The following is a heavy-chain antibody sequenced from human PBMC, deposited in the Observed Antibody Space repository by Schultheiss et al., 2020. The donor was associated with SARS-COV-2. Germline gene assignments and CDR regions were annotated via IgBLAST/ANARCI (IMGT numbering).Heavy chain of an antibody. CDR3: ARDESAAFDI. J-gene: IGHJ3*02. CDR2: ISAYNGNT. Sequence: ASVKVSCKASGGTFSSYAISWVRQAPGQGLEWMGWISAYNGNTNYAQKLQGRVTMTTDTSTSTAYMELRSLRSDDTAVYYCARDESAAFDIWGQGTMVTVSS. V-gene: IGHV1-18*01. CDR1: GGTFSSYA.